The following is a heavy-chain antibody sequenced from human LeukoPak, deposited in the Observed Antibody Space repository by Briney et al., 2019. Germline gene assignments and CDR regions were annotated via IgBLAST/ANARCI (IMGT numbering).Heavy chain of an antibody. Sequence: QPGRSLRLSCAASGFTFSNYGIHWVRQAPGQGLEWVAVIWYDGTNAYYADSVKGRFTISRDNSKNTLYLQMNSLRAEDTAVYYCVKSGAARLLYKVDWFDPWGQGTLVIVSS. D-gene: IGHD6-6*01. CDR3: VKSGAARLLYKVDWFDP. J-gene: IGHJ5*02. V-gene: IGHV3-33*06. CDR2: IWYDGTNA. CDR1: GFTFSNYG.